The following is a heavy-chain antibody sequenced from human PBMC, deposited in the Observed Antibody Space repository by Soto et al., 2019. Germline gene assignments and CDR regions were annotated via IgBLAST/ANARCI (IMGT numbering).Heavy chain of an antibody. CDR3: ARRWGEGRVDY. D-gene: IGHD3-10*01. CDR2: IYHSGNT. J-gene: IGHJ4*02. V-gene: IGHV4-4*02. CDR1: GGSISSSNW. Sequence: QVQLQESGPGLVKPSGTLSLTCAVSGGSISSSNWWSWVRQPPGKGLEWIGEIYHSGNTNYNPSPKRRFTMAVDKSRNQFSLKLSSVTAADTAVYYCARRWGEGRVDYWGQGTLVTVSS.